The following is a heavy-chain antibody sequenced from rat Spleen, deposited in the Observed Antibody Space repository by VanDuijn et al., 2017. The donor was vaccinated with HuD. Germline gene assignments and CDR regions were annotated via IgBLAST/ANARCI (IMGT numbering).Heavy chain of an antibody. V-gene: IGHV5S13*01. D-gene: IGHD1-11*01. Sequence: EVQLVESGGGLVQPGRSLKLSCAASGFTVSDYNMAWVRQAPKKGLEWVATISPGGGNTYYRDSVKGRFTISRDNAKNTQYLQMDSLRSEDTATYYCARHLLTTEGIGYYFDYWGQGVMVTVSS. CDR1: GFTVSDYN. CDR3: ARHLLTTEGIGYYFDY. J-gene: IGHJ2*01. CDR2: ISPGGGNT.